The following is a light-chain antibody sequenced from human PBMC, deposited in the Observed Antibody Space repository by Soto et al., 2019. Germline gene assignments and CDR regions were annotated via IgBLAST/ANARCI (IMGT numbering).Light chain of an antibody. J-gene: IGLJ2*01. CDR1: SSNIGAGYD. Sequence: QSVLTQPPSLSGAPGQRVTISCTGRSSNIGAGYDVHWYQQLPGTAPKLLLYGNSNRPSGVPDRFSGSKSGTSASLAITGLKAEDEADYYCPSYDSSLSGSVVFGGGTKLTVL. CDR3: PSYDSSLSGSVV. CDR2: GNS. V-gene: IGLV1-40*01.